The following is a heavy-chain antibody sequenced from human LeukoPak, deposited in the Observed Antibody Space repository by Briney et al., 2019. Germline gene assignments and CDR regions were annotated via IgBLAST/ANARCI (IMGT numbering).Heavy chain of an antibody. Sequence: GGSLRLSCAASGFTFSTYGIHWVRQAPGKGLEWVAVISYDESIRNYADSVKGRFTISRDNSKNTLYLQMDSLRPEDTAVYFCAKDGAVATYFDYWGQGILVTVSS. D-gene: IGHD5-12*01. CDR1: GFTFSTYG. J-gene: IGHJ4*02. CDR3: AKDGAVATYFDY. V-gene: IGHV3-30*18. CDR2: ISYDESIR.